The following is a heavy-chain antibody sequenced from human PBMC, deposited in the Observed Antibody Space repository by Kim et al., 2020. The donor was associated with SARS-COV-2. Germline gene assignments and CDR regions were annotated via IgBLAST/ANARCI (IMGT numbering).Heavy chain of an antibody. Sequence: GGSLRLSCTASGFSFGDYAMSWVRQAPGKGLEWVGFIRNKAYGGTTEYAASVKGRFTISRDDSKNIAYLQMNSLKTEDTAVYYCTRGTYSSGWKNFPYY. CDR1: GFSFGDYA. J-gene: IGHJ6*01. D-gene: IGHD6-19*01. CDR3: TRGTYSSGWKNFPYY. V-gene: IGHV3-49*04. CDR2: IRNKAYGGTT.